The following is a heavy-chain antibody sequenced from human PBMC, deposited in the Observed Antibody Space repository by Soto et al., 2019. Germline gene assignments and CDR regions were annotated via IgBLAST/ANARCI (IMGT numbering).Heavy chain of an antibody. D-gene: IGHD3-22*01. CDR1: GFTFTSYA. CDR2: ISGSGGST. J-gene: IGHJ4*02. V-gene: IGHV3-23*01. CDR3: AKDLSSGYCAYYFDS. Sequence: HLGVSPRLSFAASGFTFTSYAMTWVRQAPGKGLEWVPTISGSGGSTYYADSVKGRFTISRDNSKNTLFLQMSSLRAEDTALYYCAKDLSSGYCAYYFDSWGQG.